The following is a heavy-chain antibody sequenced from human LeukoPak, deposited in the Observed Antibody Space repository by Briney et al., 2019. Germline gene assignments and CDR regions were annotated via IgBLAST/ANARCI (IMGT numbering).Heavy chain of an antibody. D-gene: IGHD3-10*01. CDR1: GGAISSSSYY. CDR3: ARQTAYYYGSGSYYNRPYFDY. J-gene: IGHJ4*02. CDR2: IYYSGST. Sequence: SETLSLTCTVSGGAISSSSYYCGWIRHPPGKGLEWIGSIYYSGSTYYNPSLKSRVTISVDTSKNQYSLKLSSVTAADTAVYYCARQTAYYYGSGSYYNRPYFDYWGQGTLVTVSS. V-gene: IGHV4-39*01.